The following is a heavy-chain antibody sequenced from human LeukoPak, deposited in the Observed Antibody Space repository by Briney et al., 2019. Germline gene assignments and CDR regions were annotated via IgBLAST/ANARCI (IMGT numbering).Heavy chain of an antibody. CDR2: IHYSGTA. Sequence: SETLSLTCTVSGGPISTSYYYWGWIRQPPVKGLEWIGGIHYSGTAYYKPSLASRVAISVDTSKNQFSLSLSSVTAADTAVYYCARRGDGNAYVDHWSQGTLVTVSS. D-gene: IGHD4-23*01. J-gene: IGHJ4*02. V-gene: IGHV4-39*01. CDR1: GGPISTSYYY. CDR3: ARRGDGNAYVDH.